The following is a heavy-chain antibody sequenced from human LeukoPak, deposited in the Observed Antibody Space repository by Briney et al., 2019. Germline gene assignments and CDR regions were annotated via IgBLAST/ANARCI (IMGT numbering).Heavy chain of an antibody. CDR3: ARDLGGGDLAVYGY. CDR1: GGSISSYY. Sequence: PSETLSLTCTVSGGSISSYYWSWIRQPPGKGLEWIGYIYYSGSTNYNPSPKSRVTISVDTSKNQFSLKLSSVTAADTAVYYCARDLGGGDLAVYGYWGQGTLVTVSS. D-gene: IGHD2-21*02. J-gene: IGHJ4*02. CDR2: IYYSGST. V-gene: IGHV4-59*01.